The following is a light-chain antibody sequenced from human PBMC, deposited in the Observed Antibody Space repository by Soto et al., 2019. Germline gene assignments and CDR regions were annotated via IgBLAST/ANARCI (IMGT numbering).Light chain of an antibody. V-gene: IGLV2-14*01. J-gene: IGLJ2*01. CDR1: SSDVGGYNY. CDR2: DVS. Sequence: QSALTQPASVSGSPGPSVTISCTRTSSDVGGYNYVSWYQQHPGKPPKLMIYDVSNRPTGVSNRFSGSKSGNTGSLTISALQAENEADYYCSSFTRSSTVVFGGGTKLTVL. CDR3: SSFTRSSTVV.